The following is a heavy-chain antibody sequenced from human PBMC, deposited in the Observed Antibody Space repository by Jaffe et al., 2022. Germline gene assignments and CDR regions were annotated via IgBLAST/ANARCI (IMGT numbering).Heavy chain of an antibody. CDR2: INAGNGNT. V-gene: IGHV1-3*01. D-gene: IGHD3-10*01. Sequence: QVQLVQSGAEVKKPGASVKVSCKASGYTFTSYAMHWVRQAPGQRLEWMGWINAGNGNTKYSQKFQGRVTITRDTSASTAYMELSSLRSEDTAVYYCARGGPYYYGSGSYLDYWGQGTLVTVSS. J-gene: IGHJ4*02. CDR3: ARGGPYYYGSGSYLDY. CDR1: GYTFTSYA.